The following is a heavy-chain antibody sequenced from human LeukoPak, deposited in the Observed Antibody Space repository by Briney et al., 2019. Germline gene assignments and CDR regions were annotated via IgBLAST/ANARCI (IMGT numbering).Heavy chain of an antibody. CDR2: ISSAASSI. Sequence: GGSLRLSCAASGFTFSDYAMTWVRQAPGKGLEWVSEISSAASSIWYAESVKGRFTISRDNSKNTLYQQMDSLRVEDTAIYYCAKKIAVGQRNYFDPWGQGTLVTVSS. J-gene: IGHJ5*02. CDR1: GFTFSDYA. D-gene: IGHD1-7*01. CDR3: AKKIAVGQRNYFDP. V-gene: IGHV3-23*01.